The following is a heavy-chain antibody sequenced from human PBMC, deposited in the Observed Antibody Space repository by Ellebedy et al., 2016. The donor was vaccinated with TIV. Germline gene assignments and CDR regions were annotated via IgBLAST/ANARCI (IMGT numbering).Heavy chain of an antibody. J-gene: IGHJ4*02. CDR2: IKQDGSKT. V-gene: IGHV3-7*01. Sequence: GESLKISCAASGFTFSSYWMSWVRQAPGKGLEWVANIKQDGSKTYHVDSVKGRFTISRDNARNSLYLQMNSLRAEDTAVYYCARLDAIIAVKSLDYWGQGTPVTVSS. D-gene: IGHD6-19*01. CDR1: GFTFSSYW. CDR3: ARLDAIIAVKSLDY.